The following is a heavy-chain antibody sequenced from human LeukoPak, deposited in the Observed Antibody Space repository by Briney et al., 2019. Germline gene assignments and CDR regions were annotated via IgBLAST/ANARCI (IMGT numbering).Heavy chain of an antibody. D-gene: IGHD3-3*01. V-gene: IGHV4-4*07. Sequence: PSETLSLTCTVSGGSISSYYWSWIRQPAGKGLEWIGRIYTSGSTNYNPSLRSRVTISVDKSKNQFSLKLSSVTAADTAVYYCASDSYDFWSGDNQGYFDYWGQGTLVTVSS. CDR2: IYTSGST. CDR1: GGSISSYY. J-gene: IGHJ4*02. CDR3: ASDSYDFWSGDNQGYFDY.